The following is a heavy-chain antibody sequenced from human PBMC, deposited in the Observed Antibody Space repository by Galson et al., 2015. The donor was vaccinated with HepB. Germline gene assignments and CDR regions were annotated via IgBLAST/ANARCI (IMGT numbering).Heavy chain of an antibody. CDR2: IYWDDDK. V-gene: IGHV2-5*02. Sequence: PALVKPTQTLTLTCTFSGFSLRTSGVGVGWIRQPPGKALEWLALIYWDDDKRYSPSLKSRLTITKDTSKNQVVLTTTNMDPVDTATYYCAHRLFEDSSGYYLGAFDIWGQGTMVTVSS. CDR3: AHRLFEDSSGYYLGAFDI. J-gene: IGHJ3*02. CDR1: GFSLRTSGVG. D-gene: IGHD3-22*01.